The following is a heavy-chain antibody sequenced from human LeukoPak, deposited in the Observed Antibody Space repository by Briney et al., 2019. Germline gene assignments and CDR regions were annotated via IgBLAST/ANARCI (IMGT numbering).Heavy chain of an antibody. CDR1: GGSISSVDYY. V-gene: IGHV4-30-4*08. CDR2: IYHSGTT. CDR3: ARQYSSSPGLLPNWFDP. J-gene: IGHJ5*02. Sequence: PSQTLSLTCTVSGGSISSVDYYWSWIRQPPGKGLEWIGYIYHSGTTHYNPSLKSRLTISADTSKNQFSLRLSSVTAADTAIYYCARQYSSSPGLLPNWFDPWGQGTLVTVSS. D-gene: IGHD6-6*01.